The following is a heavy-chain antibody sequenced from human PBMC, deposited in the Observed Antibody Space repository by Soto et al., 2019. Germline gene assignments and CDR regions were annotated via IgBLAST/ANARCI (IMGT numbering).Heavy chain of an antibody. CDR1: GFSLSTSGVG. CDR3: ARIYCSGGSCLNYYYYYGMDV. V-gene: IGHV2-5*02. CDR2: IYWDDDK. J-gene: IGHJ6*02. D-gene: IGHD2-15*01. Sequence: SGPTLVNPTQTLTLPCTFSGFSLSTSGVGVGWIRQPPGKALEWLALIYWDDDKRYSPSLKSRLTITKDTSKNQVVLTMTNMDPVDTATYYCARIYCSGGSCLNYYYYYGMDVWGQGTTVTVSS.